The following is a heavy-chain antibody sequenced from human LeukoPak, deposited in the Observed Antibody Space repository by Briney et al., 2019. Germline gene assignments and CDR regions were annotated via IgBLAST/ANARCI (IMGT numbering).Heavy chain of an antibody. J-gene: IGHJ6*03. Sequence: GGSLRLSCGASGFYFSGYSMHWVRQAPGKGLEWVSSINSGSTYMYCADSVKGRFTISRDNAKNSLHLQMDSLRAEDTAVYFCARVEATTGRNYHYYYMDVWGKGTTVIVSS. CDR2: INSGSTYM. V-gene: IGHV3-21*01. CDR1: GFYFSGYS. D-gene: IGHD1-1*01. CDR3: ARVEATTGRNYHYYYMDV.